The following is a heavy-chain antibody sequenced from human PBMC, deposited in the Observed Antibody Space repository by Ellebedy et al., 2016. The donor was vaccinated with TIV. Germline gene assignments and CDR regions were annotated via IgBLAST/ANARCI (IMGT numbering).Heavy chain of an antibody. CDR3: AKISPTHRGAFDI. Sequence: GGSLTLSXEASGFPSSSYAMSWLRQAPGKGLEWVPVFGGRSTTTYYADSVKGRFTISRDNSKNTLFLQMNSLRGDDTARYYCAKISPTHRGAFDIWGQGTMVTVSS. J-gene: IGHJ3*02. CDR2: FGGRSTTT. V-gene: IGHV3-23*01. D-gene: IGHD3-3*02. CDR1: GFPSSSYA.